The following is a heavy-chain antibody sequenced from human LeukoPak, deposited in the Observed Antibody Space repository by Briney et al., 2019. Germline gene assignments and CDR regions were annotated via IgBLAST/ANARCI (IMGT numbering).Heavy chain of an antibody. J-gene: IGHJ4*02. V-gene: IGHV3-15*01. Sequence: GGSLRLSCAASGFTFSNAWMSWVRQAPGKGLEWVGRIKSKTDGGTTDYAAPVKGRFTISRDDSKNTLYLQMNSLKTEDTAVYYCTTDVRSIAARPGGYWGQGTLVTVSS. CDR2: IKSKTDGGTT. CDR1: GFTFSNAW. CDR3: TTDVRSIAARPGGY. D-gene: IGHD6-6*01.